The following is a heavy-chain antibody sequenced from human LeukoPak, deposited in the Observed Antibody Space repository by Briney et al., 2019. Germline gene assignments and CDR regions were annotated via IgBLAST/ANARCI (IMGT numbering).Heavy chain of an antibody. CDR2: ITNSGSTT. J-gene: IGHJ2*01. Sequence: PGGSLRLSCVASGFTFSDYYMSWIRQAPGKGLEWISYITNSGSTTFYADSVKGRFTISRDNAKNSLYLQMNSLRAEDMALYYCAKTSTSYCAGDCLPGYFDLWGRGTLVTVSS. CDR1: GFTFSDYY. D-gene: IGHD2-21*02. CDR3: AKTSTSYCAGDCLPGYFDL. V-gene: IGHV3-11*01.